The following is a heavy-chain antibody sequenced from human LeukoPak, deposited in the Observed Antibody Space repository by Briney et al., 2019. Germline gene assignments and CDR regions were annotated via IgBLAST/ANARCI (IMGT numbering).Heavy chain of an antibody. CDR1: GFTFGNYC. J-gene: IGHJ4*02. V-gene: IGHV3-7*01. CDR3: ARVYYQDSGTSYRHLDY. CDR2: IKQDESEK. D-gene: IGHD3-22*01. Sequence: GGSLRLSCAASGFTFGNYCMTWVRQVPGKGLEWVASIKQDESEKYFLDSVKGRFTISRDNAENSLYLQMNSLRAEDTAVYYCARVYYQDSGTSYRHLDYWGQGTLVTVSS.